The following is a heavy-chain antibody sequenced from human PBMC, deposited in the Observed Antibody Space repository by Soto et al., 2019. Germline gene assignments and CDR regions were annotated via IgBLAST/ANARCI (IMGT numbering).Heavy chain of an antibody. V-gene: IGHV1-18*04. Sequence: ASVKVSCKASGYTFTSYGICWVRQAPGQGLEWMGWISAYNGNTNYAQKFQGRVTITADESTATAYLELSSLRSEDTAVYYCATTHFYETDGVFDYFDYWGHGTLVTVSS. CDR2: ISAYNGNT. J-gene: IGHJ4*01. CDR1: GYTFTSYG. CDR3: ATTHFYETDGVFDYFDY. D-gene: IGHD3-22*01.